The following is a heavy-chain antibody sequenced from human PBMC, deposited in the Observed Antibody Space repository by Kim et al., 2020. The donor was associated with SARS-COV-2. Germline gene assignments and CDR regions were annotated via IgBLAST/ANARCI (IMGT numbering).Heavy chain of an antibody. CDR3: ARERSYDSSGYYPWFDP. V-gene: IGHV4-4*02. J-gene: IGHJ5*02. D-gene: IGHD3-22*01. CDR2: IYHSGST. Sequence: SETLSLTCAVSGGSISSSNWWSWVRQPPGKGLEWIGEIYHSGSTNYNPSLKSRVTISVDKSKNQFSLKLSSVTAADTAVYYCARERSYDSSGYYPWFDPWVQGTLVTVSS. CDR1: GGSISSSNW.